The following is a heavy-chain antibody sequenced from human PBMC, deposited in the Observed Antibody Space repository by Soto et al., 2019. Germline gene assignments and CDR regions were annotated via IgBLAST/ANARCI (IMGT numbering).Heavy chain of an antibody. CDR3: ARDKRIAVAGAVDWFDP. V-gene: IGHV1-18*01. CDR2: INTDNGNT. Sequence: GASVKVSCKAAGYTFISYAINWVRQAPGQGLEWMGWINTDNGNTVYAQKFQGRVTMTTDTSTTTVYMDLRSLGSDDTAVYYCARDKRIAVAGAVDWFDPWGQGTLVTVSS. CDR1: GYTFISYA. D-gene: IGHD6-19*01. J-gene: IGHJ5*02.